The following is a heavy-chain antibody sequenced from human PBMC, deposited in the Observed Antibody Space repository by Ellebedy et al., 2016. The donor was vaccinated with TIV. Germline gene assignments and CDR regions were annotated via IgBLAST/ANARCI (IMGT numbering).Heavy chain of an antibody. V-gene: IGHV3-74*01. J-gene: IGHJ3*02. D-gene: IGHD3-22*01. Sequence: GESLKISCAASGFTISTYWMHWVRQAPGKGLVWVSRINEDGSSTIYADSVKGRFTISRDKAKNTVYLQMNSVGAEDTAVFYCARGHSRGYSRDAFDMWGQGTMVTVSS. CDR3: ARGHSRGYSRDAFDM. CDR1: GFTISTYW. CDR2: INEDGSST.